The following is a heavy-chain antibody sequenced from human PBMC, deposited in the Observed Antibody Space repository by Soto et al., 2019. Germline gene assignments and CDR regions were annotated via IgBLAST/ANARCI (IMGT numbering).Heavy chain of an antibody. CDR2: VSADIGNR. J-gene: IGHJ4*02. CDR1: GYTVTKYR. Sequence: SVKVAYKASGYTVTKYRIRWVRRAPGQGLEGMGGVSADIGNRDYAQKLEGRVTMTPDTSTSTAYMQLRSLRSDDTAVYYCARVLPGYWRYTDYFEYSGPGN. D-gene: IGHD3-16*02. CDR3: ARVLPGYWRYTDYFEY. V-gene: IGHV1-18*01.